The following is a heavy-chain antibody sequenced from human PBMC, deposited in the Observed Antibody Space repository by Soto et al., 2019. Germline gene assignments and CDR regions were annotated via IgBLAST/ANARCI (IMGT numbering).Heavy chain of an antibody. D-gene: IGHD6-19*01. J-gene: IGHJ4*02. CDR3: ARGWDANS. CDR2: IYNSVIT. CDR1: GASVSSGNQY. V-gene: IGHV4-61*01. Sequence: QVLMHESGPGLVKPSETLSLTCTVSGASVSSGNQYWSWIRQPPGKRLEWIGFIYNSVITNYSPSLKSRVSISADTSRTQFSLKMSSVTAADTAVYYCARGWDANSWGQGALVTVSS.